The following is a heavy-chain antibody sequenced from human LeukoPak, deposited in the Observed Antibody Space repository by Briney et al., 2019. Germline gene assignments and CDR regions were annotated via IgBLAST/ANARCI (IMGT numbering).Heavy chain of an antibody. CDR2: ISWDSRRI. CDR1: GFTFGDYA. Sequence: GGSLRLSCAASGFTFGDYAIHWVRQAPGKGLEWVCAISWDSRRIGYADSVKGRFTISRDNAKNTLYLQMNSLRAEDTAVYYCVRGCCSSTSCPTLYYYWGQGTLVTVSS. V-gene: IGHV3-9*01. D-gene: IGHD2-2*01. CDR3: VRGCCSSTSCPTLYYY. J-gene: IGHJ4*02.